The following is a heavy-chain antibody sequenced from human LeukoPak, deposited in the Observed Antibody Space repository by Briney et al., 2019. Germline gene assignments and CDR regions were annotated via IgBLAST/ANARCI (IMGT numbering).Heavy chain of an antibody. CDR2: ISGSGGST. V-gene: IGHV3-23*01. D-gene: IGHD6-25*01. J-gene: IGHJ4*02. CDR1: GFTFSSYA. Sequence: GGSLRLSCAASGFTFSSYAMSWVRQAPGEGLEWVSAISGSGGSTYYADSVKGRFTISTDNSKNTLYLQMNSLRAEDTAVYYCSKARYSSDLDYWGQGTLVTVSS. CDR3: SKARYSSDLDY.